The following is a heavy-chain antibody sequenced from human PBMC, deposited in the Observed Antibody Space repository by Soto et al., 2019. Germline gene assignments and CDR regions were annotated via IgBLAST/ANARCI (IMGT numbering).Heavy chain of an antibody. D-gene: IGHD6-13*01. J-gene: IGHJ6*02. CDR1: GYTLTELS. CDR2: FDPEDGET. CDR3: ATQYSSSWFGPNYYGMDV. V-gene: IGHV1-24*01. Sequence: ASVKVSCKVSGYTLTELSMHWVRQAPGKGLEWMGGFDPEDGETIYAQKFQGRVTMTEDTSTDTAYMELSSLRSEDTAVYYCATQYSSSWFGPNYYGMDVWGQGTTVTVSS.